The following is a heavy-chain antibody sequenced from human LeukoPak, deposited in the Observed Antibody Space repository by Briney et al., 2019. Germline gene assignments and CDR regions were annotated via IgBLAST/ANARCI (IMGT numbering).Heavy chain of an antibody. V-gene: IGHV3-7*01. Sequence: GRSLRVSCAATGFTFTNYWMGWVRQDPAKGREGVANMRQDGGEKYYFSRLNGRFTISRDNAKNSVYLQMNSLTAEDTGVYYCVRDRDPRGNYFDYWGRGTLVTVSS. J-gene: IGHJ4*02. D-gene: IGHD2-21*02. CDR1: GFTFTNYW. CDR3: VRDRDPRGNYFDY. CDR2: MRQDGGEK.